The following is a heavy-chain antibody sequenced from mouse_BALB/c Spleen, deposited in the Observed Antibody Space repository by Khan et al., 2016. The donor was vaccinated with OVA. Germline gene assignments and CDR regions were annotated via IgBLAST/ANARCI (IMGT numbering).Heavy chain of an antibody. J-gene: IGHJ3*01. CDR2: IYPSDSYS. V-gene: IGHV1-69*02. CDR1: GYTFTNYW. CDR3: TRGGVEGSSFAY. Sequence: VQLQQSGIELVRPGASVKLSCKASGYTFTNYWINWVKQRPGQGLEWIGNIYPSDSYSNYNQRFKDKATLTVDKSSSTAYLLLSSPTSEDSAVYYCTRGGVEGSSFAYWGQGTLVTVSA.